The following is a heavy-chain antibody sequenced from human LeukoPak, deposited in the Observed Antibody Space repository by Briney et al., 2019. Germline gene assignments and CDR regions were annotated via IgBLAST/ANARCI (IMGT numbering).Heavy chain of an antibody. CDR2: MNSNSGNT. CDR1: GYTFTSHD. Sequence: AASVKVSCKASGYTFTSHDINWVRQASGQGLEWMGWMNSNSGNTGYAQKFQGRVTMTRDTSIGTAYMELSTLTSDDTAVYYCARGAPPQNWGQGTLVTVSS. J-gene: IGHJ4*02. V-gene: IGHV1-8*01. CDR3: ARGAPPQN.